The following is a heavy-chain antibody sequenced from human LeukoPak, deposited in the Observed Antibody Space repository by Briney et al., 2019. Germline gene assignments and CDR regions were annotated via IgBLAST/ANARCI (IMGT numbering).Heavy chain of an antibody. CDR3: VTSRRGTQPIDH. D-gene: IGHD1-1*01. J-gene: IGHJ4*02. CDR1: GNTFSGFY. CDR2: INPNGGGT. Sequence: ASVKVSCKASGNTFSGFYIHWLRQAPGQGLEWMGWINPNGGGTEYAKRFQGRLTMTRDTSIATAYMELSSLRSDDTAVFYCVTSRRGTQPIDHCGQGTLVTVSS. V-gene: IGHV1-2*02.